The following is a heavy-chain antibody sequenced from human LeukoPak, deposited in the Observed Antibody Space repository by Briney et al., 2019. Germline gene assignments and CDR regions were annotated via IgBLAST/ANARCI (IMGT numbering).Heavy chain of an antibody. V-gene: IGHV4-30-4*07. Sequence: SETLSLTCAVSGGSISSGDYSWSWIRQPPGRGLEWIGYMYYSGSTYSNLSLKSRVTISVDTSKNQFSLKLSSVTAADTAVYYCARGLDTNDWSDAFDIWGQGTMVTVSS. J-gene: IGHJ3*02. CDR2: MYYSGST. CDR3: ARGLDTNDWSDAFDI. D-gene: IGHD2-21*01. CDR1: GGSISSGDYS.